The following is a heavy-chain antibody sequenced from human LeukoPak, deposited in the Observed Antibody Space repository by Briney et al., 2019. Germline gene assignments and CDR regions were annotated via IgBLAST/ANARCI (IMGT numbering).Heavy chain of an antibody. Sequence: SETLSLTCTVSGDSISNYYWGWIRQPPGKGLDWIGFIHYSGATKYNPSLKSRVTISVDTSKNQFSLKLSSVTAADTAVYYCARTIFGVMTQHYFDNWGQGTLVTVSS. CDR3: ARTIFGVMTQHYFDN. CDR1: GDSISNYY. D-gene: IGHD3-3*01. V-gene: IGHV4-59*01. CDR2: IHYSGAT. J-gene: IGHJ4*02.